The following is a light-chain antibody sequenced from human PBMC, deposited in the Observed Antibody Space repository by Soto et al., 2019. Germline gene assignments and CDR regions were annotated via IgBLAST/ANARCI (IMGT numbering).Light chain of an antibody. J-gene: IGKJ1*01. Sequence: EIVLTQSPGTLSLSPGERATLSCRASQSVSSSYLAWYQQKPGQAPRLLIYGASSRATCIPDRFSGSGSGTDFSLTISRLEPEDFAMYYCQQYGSSPWTFGQGTKMEIK. V-gene: IGKV3-20*01. CDR2: GAS. CDR1: QSVSSSY. CDR3: QQYGSSPWT.